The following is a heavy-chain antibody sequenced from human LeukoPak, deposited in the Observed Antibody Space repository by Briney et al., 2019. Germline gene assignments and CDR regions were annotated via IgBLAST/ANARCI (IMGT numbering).Heavy chain of an antibody. D-gene: IGHD3-10*01. J-gene: IGHJ6*02. Sequence: GGSLRLSCAASGFTFSSYWMHWVGQAPGRGLVWFSGINSDGSSTSYADSVKGRFTISRDNAKNTLYLQMNSLRAEDTAVYYCARAMVRGVTRYGMDVWGQGTTVTVSS. CDR2: INSDGSST. V-gene: IGHV3-74*01. CDR1: GFTFSSYW. CDR3: ARAMVRGVTRYGMDV.